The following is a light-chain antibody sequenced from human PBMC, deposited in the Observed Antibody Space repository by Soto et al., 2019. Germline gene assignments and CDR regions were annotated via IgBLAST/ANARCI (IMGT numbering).Light chain of an antibody. J-gene: IGLJ1*01. CDR2: EGS. Sequence: QSALTQPASVSGSPGQSITISCTGTSSDVGSYNLVSWYQQHPGKAPKLMIYEGSKRPSGVSNRFSGPKSGNTASLTISGLQAEDEADYYCCSYAGSSGYVFGTGTKVTVL. CDR3: CSYAGSSGYV. V-gene: IGLV2-23*01. CDR1: SSDVGSYNL.